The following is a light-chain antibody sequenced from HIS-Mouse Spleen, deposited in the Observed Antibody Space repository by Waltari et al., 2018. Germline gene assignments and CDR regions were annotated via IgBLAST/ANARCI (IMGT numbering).Light chain of an antibody. V-gene: IGLV3-10*01. CDR1: ALPKKY. J-gene: IGLJ2*01. CDR3: YSTDSSGNHRV. Sequence: SYELTQPPSVSVSPGQTARIPCSGDALPKKYAYWYLQTSGQAPVLVMYEDRKRPPGIPERFSGSSSGTMATLTISGAQVEDEADYYCYSTDSSGNHRVFGGGTKLTVL. CDR2: EDR.